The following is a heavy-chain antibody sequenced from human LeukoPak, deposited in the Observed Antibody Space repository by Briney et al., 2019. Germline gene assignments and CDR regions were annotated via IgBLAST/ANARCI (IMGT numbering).Heavy chain of an antibody. CDR3: ARAPLGGYFDY. Sequence: GGSLRLSCAASGFTFSSYAMSWVRQAPGKGLEWVAVISYDGSNKYYADSVKGRFTISRDNSKNTLYLQMNSLRAEDTAVYYCARAPLGGYFDYWGQGTLVTVSS. CDR1: GFTFSSYA. V-gene: IGHV3-30*03. D-gene: IGHD3-10*01. CDR2: ISYDGSNK. J-gene: IGHJ4*02.